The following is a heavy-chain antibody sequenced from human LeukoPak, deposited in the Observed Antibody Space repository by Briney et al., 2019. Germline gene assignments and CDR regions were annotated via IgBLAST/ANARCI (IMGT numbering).Heavy chain of an antibody. Sequence: GGSLRLSCVASGFTFSSYSMNWVRQAPGKGLEWVSSISSSSSYIYYADSVKGRFTISRDNAKNSLYLQMNSLRAEDTAVYYCASPGGYSGYDTRGKFDCWGQGTLVTVSS. CDR1: GFTFSSYS. CDR3: ASPGGYSGYDTRGKFDC. J-gene: IGHJ4*02. V-gene: IGHV3-21*01. D-gene: IGHD5-12*01. CDR2: ISSSSSYI.